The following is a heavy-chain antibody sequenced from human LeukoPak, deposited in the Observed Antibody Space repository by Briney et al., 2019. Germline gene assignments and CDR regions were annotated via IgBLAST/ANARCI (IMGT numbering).Heavy chain of an antibody. CDR2: IRYDGSNK. CDR3: ASLWFDP. CDR1: GFTFSYYG. V-gene: IGHV3-30*02. Sequence: GGSLRLSCAASGFTFSYYGMHWVRQAPGKGLEWVAFIRYDGSNKYYVDSVKGRFTISRDNAKNTLYLQMNSLRAEDTAVYYCASLWFDPWGQGTLVTVSS. J-gene: IGHJ5*02.